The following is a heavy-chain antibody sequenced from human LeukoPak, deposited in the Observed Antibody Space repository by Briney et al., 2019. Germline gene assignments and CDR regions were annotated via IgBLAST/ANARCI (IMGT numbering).Heavy chain of an antibody. J-gene: IGHJ6*03. CDR1: GFTFDDYA. V-gene: IGHV3-43D*03. CDR3: AKGSYYYYYMDV. CDR2: ISWDGGST. Sequence: GGSLRLSCAASGFTFDDYAMHWVRQAPGKGLEWVSLISWDGGSTYYADSVKGRFTISRDNSKNSLYLQMNSLRAEDTALYYCAKGSYYYYYMDVWGKGTTVTVSS.